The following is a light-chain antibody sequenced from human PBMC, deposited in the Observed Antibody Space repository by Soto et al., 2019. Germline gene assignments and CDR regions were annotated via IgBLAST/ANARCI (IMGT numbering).Light chain of an antibody. J-gene: IGKJ1*01. V-gene: IGKV1-5*01. CDR2: DGS. Sequence: DIQMTQSPSTLSASVGDRVTITCRASQTISSWLAWYQQKPGKAPKLLIYDGSTLESGVPSRFSGSGSGTEFTLTISSLQPDDFATYYCQQYNTFSPFGQGTKVEIK. CDR1: QTISSW. CDR3: QQYNTFSP.